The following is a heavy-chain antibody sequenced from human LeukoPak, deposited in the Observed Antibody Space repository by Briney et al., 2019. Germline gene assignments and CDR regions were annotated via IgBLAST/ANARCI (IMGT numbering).Heavy chain of an antibody. CDR3: ARRTGTYYYDSSGYSPWRYYFDY. Sequence: SETLSLTCAVYGGSFSGYYWSWIRQPPGKGLEWIGEINHSGSTNYSPSLKSRVTISVDTSKNQFSLKLSSVTAADTAVFYCARRTGTYYYDSSGYSPWRYYFDYWGQGTLVTVSS. CDR1: GGSFSGYY. CDR2: INHSGST. D-gene: IGHD3-22*01. V-gene: IGHV4-34*01. J-gene: IGHJ4*02.